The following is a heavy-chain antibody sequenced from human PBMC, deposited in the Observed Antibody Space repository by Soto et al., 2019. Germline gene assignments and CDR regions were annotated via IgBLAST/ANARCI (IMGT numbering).Heavy chain of an antibody. CDR3: ASSPPSYDSSGYYQTTTYYFDY. V-gene: IGHV3-23*01. J-gene: IGHJ4*02. D-gene: IGHD3-22*01. Sequence: GGSLRLSCAASGFTFSSYAMSWVRQAPGKGLEWVSAISGSGGSTYYADSVKGRFTISRDNSKNTLYLQMNSLRAEDTVVYYCASSPPSYDSSGYYQTTTYYFDYWGQGTLVTVSS. CDR2: ISGSGGST. CDR1: GFTFSSYA.